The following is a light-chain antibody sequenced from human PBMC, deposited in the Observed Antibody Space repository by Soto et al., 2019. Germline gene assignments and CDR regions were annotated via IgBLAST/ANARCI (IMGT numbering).Light chain of an antibody. CDR3: QQRSNWPG. Sequence: EIVLTQSPATLSLSPGERATLSCRASQSVSSYLAWYQQKPGQAPRLLIYDASNRATGIPARFSGSGSGTDFTLTISIREPEDFAVYYCQQRSNWPGFGGGTKVEIK. V-gene: IGKV3-11*01. CDR1: QSVSSY. CDR2: DAS. J-gene: IGKJ4*02.